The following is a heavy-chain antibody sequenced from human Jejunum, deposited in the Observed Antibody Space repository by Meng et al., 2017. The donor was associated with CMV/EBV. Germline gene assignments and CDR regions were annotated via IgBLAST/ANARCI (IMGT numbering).Heavy chain of an antibody. Sequence: FTFSFYAMHWVRQAPGKGLECVAIISFNGRNKYYADSVKGRFTVSRDDSKNTIYLEMSSLRPEDTAVYYCARQQGYFDSTMAYFDSWGQGTPVTVSS. J-gene: IGHJ4*02. CDR3: ARQQGYFDSTMAYFDS. V-gene: IGHV3-30*04. CDR1: FTFSFYA. D-gene: IGHD3-9*01. CDR2: ISFNGRNK.